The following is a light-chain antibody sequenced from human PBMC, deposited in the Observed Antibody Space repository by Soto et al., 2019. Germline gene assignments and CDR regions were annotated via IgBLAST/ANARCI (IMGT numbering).Light chain of an antibody. CDR1: QSVSSN. CDR3: QQFNDYPIT. CDR2: GAS. Sequence: EIVMTQSPANLSVSPRERATLSCRASQSVSSNLAWYQQKPGQAPRLLIYGASTRATGIPARFSGSGSGTDFTLTISSLEPEDFATYYCQQFNDYPITFGQGTRLEIK. V-gene: IGKV3D-15*01. J-gene: IGKJ5*01.